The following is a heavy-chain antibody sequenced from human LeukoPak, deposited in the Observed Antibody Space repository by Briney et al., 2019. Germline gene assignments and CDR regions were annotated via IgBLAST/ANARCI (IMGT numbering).Heavy chain of an antibody. D-gene: IGHD3-22*01. CDR2: INHSGST. V-gene: IGHV4-34*01. Sequence: SETLSLTCAVYGGSFSGYYWSWIRQPPGKGLEWIGEINHSGSTNYNPSLKGRVTISVDTSKNQFSLKLSSVTAADTAVYYCARGGPFQRNYYDSSGYPIDYWGQGTLVTVSS. CDR1: GGSFSGYY. J-gene: IGHJ4*02. CDR3: ARGGPFQRNYYDSSGYPIDY.